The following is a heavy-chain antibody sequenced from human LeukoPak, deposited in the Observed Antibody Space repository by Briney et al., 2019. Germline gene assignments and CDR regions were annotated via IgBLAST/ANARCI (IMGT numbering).Heavy chain of an antibody. CDR2: IIPIFGTA. CDR1: GGTFISYA. Sequence: SVKVSCKASGGTFISYAISWVRQAPGQGLEWMGGIIPIFGTANYAQKFQGRVTITADKSTSTAYMELSSLRSDDTAVYYCYYRVSSGYLTWGQGTLVAVSS. J-gene: IGHJ4*02. D-gene: IGHD3-22*01. V-gene: IGHV1-69*06. CDR3: YYRVSSGYLT.